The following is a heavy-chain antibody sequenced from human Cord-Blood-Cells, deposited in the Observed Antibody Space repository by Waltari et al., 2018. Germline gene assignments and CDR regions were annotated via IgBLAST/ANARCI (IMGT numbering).Heavy chain of an antibody. Sequence: EVQLVQSGAEVKKPGATVKISCKVSGYTFTDYYMHWVQQAPGKGLEWMGLVDPEDGETIYAEKFQGRVTITADTSTDTAYMELSSLRSEDTAVYYCATVLRSIAAAGTPYFDYWGQGTLVTVSS. J-gene: IGHJ4*02. CDR2: VDPEDGET. V-gene: IGHV1-69-2*01. CDR3: ATVLRSIAAAGTPYFDY. CDR1: GYTFTDYY. D-gene: IGHD6-13*01.